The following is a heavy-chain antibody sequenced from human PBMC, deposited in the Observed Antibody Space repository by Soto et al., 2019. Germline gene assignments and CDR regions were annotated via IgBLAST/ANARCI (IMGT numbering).Heavy chain of an antibody. D-gene: IGHD3-10*01. CDR2: ISAYNGNT. V-gene: IGHV1-18*01. Sequence: QVQLVQSGAEVKKPGASVKVSCKASGYTFTSYGISWVRQAPGQGLEWMGWISAYNGNTNYAQKLQGRVTMTTDTSTSTAYMELRSLRSDDTAVYYCARDLGGGSGSYWGRGYYYGMDVWGQGTTVTVSS. CDR1: GYTFTSYG. CDR3: ARDLGGGSGSYWGRGYYYGMDV. J-gene: IGHJ6*02.